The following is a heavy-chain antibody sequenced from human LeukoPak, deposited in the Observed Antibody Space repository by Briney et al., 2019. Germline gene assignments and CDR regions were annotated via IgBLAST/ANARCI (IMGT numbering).Heavy chain of an antibody. Sequence: PSGTLSLTCADSGGSFSGYYWCWIREPPGKGLERIGEIKHSGSTEDSPSLTSRVTISVDSSKNQYSLMLSPVTAADTAVYYGARGSPKHHNFSGSESYPAFDIWGQGTMVTVSS. CDR1: GGSFSGYY. D-gene: IGHD3-10*01. J-gene: IGHJ3*02. CDR3: ARGSPKHHNFSGSESYPAFDI. V-gene: IGHV4-34*01. CDR2: IKHSGST.